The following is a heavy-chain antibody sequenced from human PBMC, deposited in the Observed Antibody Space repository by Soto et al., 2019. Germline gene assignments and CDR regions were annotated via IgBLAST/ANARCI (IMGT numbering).Heavy chain of an antibody. CDR3: ARGPGRPPLRNYGMDF. V-gene: IGHV3-33*01. Sequence: QVQLVESGGGVVQPGRSLRLSCAASGFIFNRYGMHWVRQVPGKGLEWVAAIWYDGSNQNYADSVKGRFTISRDNSKNTLSLQMNSLRAEDTAVYYCARGPGRPPLRNYGMDFWGQGPTVTVSS. CDR2: IWYDGSNQ. J-gene: IGHJ6*02. CDR1: GFIFNRYG.